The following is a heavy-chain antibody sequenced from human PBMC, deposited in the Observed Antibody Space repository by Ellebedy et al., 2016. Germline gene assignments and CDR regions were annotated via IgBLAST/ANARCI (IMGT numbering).Heavy chain of an antibody. D-gene: IGHD5-18*01. V-gene: IGHV3-30*03. J-gene: IGHJ4*02. Sequence: GESLKISXAASGFTFSSYGMHWVRQAPGKGLEWVAVISYDGSNKYYADSVKGRFTISRDNSKNTLYLQMNSLRAEDTAVYYCARDNLQPGLDYWGQGTLVTVSS. CDR1: GFTFSSYG. CDR3: ARDNLQPGLDY. CDR2: ISYDGSNK.